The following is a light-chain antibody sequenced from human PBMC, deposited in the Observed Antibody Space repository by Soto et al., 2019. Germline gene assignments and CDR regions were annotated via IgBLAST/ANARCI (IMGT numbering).Light chain of an antibody. Sequence: EIVLSQSPGILYLSPGERATLSCRASQSVSNDFLAWYQQKPGQAPRLLIYGASSRATGIPDRFSGSGSGIDFTLTISRLEPEDFAVYYCQHSSSSPLLTFGGGTKVDIK. CDR2: GAS. CDR3: QHSSSSPLLT. CDR1: QSVSNDF. V-gene: IGKV3-20*01. J-gene: IGKJ4*01.